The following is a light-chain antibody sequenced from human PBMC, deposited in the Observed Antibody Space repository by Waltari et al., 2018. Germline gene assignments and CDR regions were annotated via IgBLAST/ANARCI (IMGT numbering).Light chain of an antibody. Sequence: DIQMTQSPSSLSASVGDTVTITCRASQSISSWLDWYQQKPGKAPKLLIYKASSLQSGVPSTVSGSGSGTDFTLTISSLQPEDFATYYCLQYSSSPWTFGQGTKVEIK. CDR2: KAS. J-gene: IGKJ1*01. CDR1: QSISSW. V-gene: IGKV1-12*01. CDR3: LQYSSSPWT.